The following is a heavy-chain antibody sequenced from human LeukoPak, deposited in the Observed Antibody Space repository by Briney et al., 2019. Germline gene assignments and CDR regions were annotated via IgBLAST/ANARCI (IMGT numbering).Heavy chain of an antibody. CDR1: GYTFTGYF. Sequence: ASVKVSCKASGYTFTGYFMHWVRQAPGQGLEWMGWINPNNGDTNYAQTFQGRVTMTRDTSISTAYMELSNLRSDDTAMFYCARDLYGSGSSNWFDPWGQGTLVTVYS. CDR2: INPNNGDT. D-gene: IGHD3-10*01. J-gene: IGHJ5*02. CDR3: ARDLYGSGSSNWFDP. V-gene: IGHV1-2*02.